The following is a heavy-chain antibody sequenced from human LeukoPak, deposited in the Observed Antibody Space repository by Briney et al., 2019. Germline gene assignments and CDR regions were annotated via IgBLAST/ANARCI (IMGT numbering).Heavy chain of an antibody. CDR1: GFYFGGHA. CDR2: IGTTSTV. Sequence: PGGSLRLSCVASGFYFGGHAMHWLRQSAEKGLEWIAFIGTTSTVYYADSVKGRFTVSRDDARNSLYLQMNSLTVEDTAVYYCARRGVDSYYYYMDVWGKGTTVIVSS. J-gene: IGHJ6*03. V-gene: IGHV3-69-1*01. CDR3: ARRGVDSYYYYMDV. D-gene: IGHD2-8*01.